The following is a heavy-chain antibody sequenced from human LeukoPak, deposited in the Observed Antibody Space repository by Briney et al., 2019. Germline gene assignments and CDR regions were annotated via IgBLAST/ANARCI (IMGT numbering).Heavy chain of an antibody. Sequence: PGGSLRLSCAASGFIFSSYNMDWVRQAPGKGLEWVSSISSRSRDVYYADSVKGRFTISRDNTKSSLFLQMDSLRAEDTAVYYCARDGEMATSFDYWGQGTLVTVSS. D-gene: IGHD5-24*01. V-gene: IGHV3-21*06. J-gene: IGHJ4*02. CDR3: ARDGEMATSFDY. CDR1: GFIFSSYN. CDR2: ISSRSRDV.